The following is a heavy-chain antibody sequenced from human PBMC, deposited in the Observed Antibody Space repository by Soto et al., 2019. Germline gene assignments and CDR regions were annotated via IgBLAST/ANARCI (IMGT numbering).Heavy chain of an antibody. CDR3: ARIKLGYSSSWYTD. CDR2: ISYDGSNK. J-gene: IGHJ4*02. V-gene: IGHV3-30-3*01. D-gene: IGHD6-13*01. CDR1: GFTFSSYA. Sequence: GGSLRLSCAASGFTFSSYAMHWVRQAPGKGLEWVAVISYDGSNKYYADSVKGRFTISRVNSKNTLYLQMNSLRAEDTAVYYCARIKLGYSSSWYTDWGQGTLVTVSS.